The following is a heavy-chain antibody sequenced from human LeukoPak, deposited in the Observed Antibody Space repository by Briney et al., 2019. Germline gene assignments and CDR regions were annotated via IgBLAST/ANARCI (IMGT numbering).Heavy chain of an antibody. J-gene: IGHJ4*02. CDR3: AKDRKSFWYFDY. CDR2: ISGSGGST. CDR1: GFTFSSYA. V-gene: IGHV3-23*01. D-gene: IGHD3-3*01. Sequence: GVPLRLSCAASGFTFSSYAMSCRRQAPGKGLEWGSAISGSGGSTYYADSVKGLLTIYRHNSKNTLYLKTNSLRAEDTAVYYCAKDRKSFWYFDYWGQGTLVTVSS.